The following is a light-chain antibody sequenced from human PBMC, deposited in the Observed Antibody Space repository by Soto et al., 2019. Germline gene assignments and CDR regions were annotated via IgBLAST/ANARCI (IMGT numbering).Light chain of an antibody. CDR1: QSISSY. Sequence: DIQMTQSPSSLSVSLGDRVTITCRASQSISSYLNWYQCKPGKPPKLLIYESSNLRGGVSSRFSGSGSGTDFNLTIDRLQSDDFATYYCQHSSSDLITFGQGTRLEIK. CDR3: QHSSSDLIT. J-gene: IGKJ5*01. V-gene: IGKV1-39*01. CDR2: ESS.